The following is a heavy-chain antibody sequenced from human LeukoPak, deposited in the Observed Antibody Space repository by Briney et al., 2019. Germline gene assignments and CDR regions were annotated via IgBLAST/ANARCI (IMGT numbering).Heavy chain of an antibody. V-gene: IGHV1-8*01. D-gene: IGHD3-22*01. CDR1: GYTFTSYD. Sequence: GASVKVSCKASGYTFTSYDINWVRQATGQGLEWMGWMNPNSGNTGYARKFQGRVTMTRNTSISTAYMELSSLRSENTAVYYCARWYYYDSSGRFDYWGQGTLVTVSS. J-gene: IGHJ4*02. CDR3: ARWYYYDSSGRFDY. CDR2: MNPNSGNT.